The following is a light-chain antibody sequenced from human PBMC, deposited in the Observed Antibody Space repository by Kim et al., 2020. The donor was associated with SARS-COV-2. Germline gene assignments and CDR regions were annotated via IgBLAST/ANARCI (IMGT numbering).Light chain of an antibody. V-gene: IGLV3-19*01. CDR1: SLRSYY. J-gene: IGLJ2*01. CDR3: NSRDSSGNVV. Sequence: SSELTQDPAVSVALGQTVRITCQGDSLRSYYASWYQQMPGQAPVLVIYGKNNRPSGIPDRFSGSSSGNTASLTITGAQAEDEADYYCNSRDSSGNVVFGGGTQLTVL. CDR2: GKN.